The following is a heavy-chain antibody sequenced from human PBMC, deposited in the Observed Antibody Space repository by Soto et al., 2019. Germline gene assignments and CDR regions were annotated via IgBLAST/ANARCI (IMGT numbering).Heavy chain of an antibody. J-gene: IGHJ6*02. D-gene: IGHD2-15*01. CDR1: GGTFSSYA. CDR2: IIPIFGTA. CDR3: ARDSAVAYGMDV. V-gene: IGHV1-69*06. Sequence: GASVKVSCKASGGTFSSYAISWVRQAPGQGLEWMGGIIPIFGTANYAQKLQGRVTITADKSTSTAYMELSSLRSEDTAVYYCARDSAVAYGMDVWGQGTTVTVSS.